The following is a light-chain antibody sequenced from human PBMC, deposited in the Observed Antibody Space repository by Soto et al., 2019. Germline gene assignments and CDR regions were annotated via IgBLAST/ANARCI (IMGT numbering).Light chain of an antibody. CDR1: QRISSR. Sequence: DIQMTQSPSTLSASVGNRVTITCRASQRISSRLAWYQQYPGKAPKLLIYDASTLQSGVPARFSGSGYGTEFTLTISRLQPDDFATYFCQQYNSYWWTFGQGTKVDI. CDR2: DAS. V-gene: IGKV1-5*01. CDR3: QQYNSYWWT. J-gene: IGKJ1*01.